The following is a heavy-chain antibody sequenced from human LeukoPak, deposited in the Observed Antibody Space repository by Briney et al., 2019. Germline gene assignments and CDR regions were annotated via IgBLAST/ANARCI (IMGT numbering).Heavy chain of an antibody. D-gene: IGHD1-26*01. J-gene: IGHJ3*02. CDR2: IKSKTDGGTS. V-gene: IGHV3-15*01. CDR1: GLTFSNAW. CDR3: ATDPGEWEPI. Sequence: GGSLRLSCATSGLTFSNAWMSWFRQAPGKGLEWVGRIKSKTDGGTSDYAAPVQGRFTISRDDSKNTLYLQMNSLKIEDTAVYYCATDPGEWEPIWGQGTMVTVSS.